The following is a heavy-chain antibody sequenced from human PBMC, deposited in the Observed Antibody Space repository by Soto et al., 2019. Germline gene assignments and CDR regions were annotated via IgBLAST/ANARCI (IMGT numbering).Heavy chain of an antibody. CDR3: ARRPLWFGELSAFDI. J-gene: IGHJ3*02. D-gene: IGHD3-10*01. V-gene: IGHV4-59*08. CDR2: IYYSGST. CDR1: GGSLSSYY. Sequence: SETLSLTWTVSGGSLSSYYWSWIRQPPGKGLEWIGYIYYSGSTNYNPSLKSRVTISVDTSKNQFSLKLSSVTAADTAVYYCARRPLWFGELSAFDIWGQGTMVTVSS.